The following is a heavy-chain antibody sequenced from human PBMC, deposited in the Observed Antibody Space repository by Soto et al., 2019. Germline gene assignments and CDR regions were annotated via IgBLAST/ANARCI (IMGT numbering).Heavy chain of an antibody. D-gene: IGHD2-8*01. Sequence: GGSRRLSCAASGFTVNSHAMSWVRQAPGKGLEWVASISGSGDGTYYGDSVKGRFTISRDSSSSTLYLQMNNLRGEDTAVYFCTKSRRGILMVYGFGGMDVWGQGTTVTV. V-gene: IGHV3-23*01. CDR1: GFTVNSHA. CDR2: ISGSGDGT. J-gene: IGHJ6*02. CDR3: TKSRRGILMVYGFGGMDV.